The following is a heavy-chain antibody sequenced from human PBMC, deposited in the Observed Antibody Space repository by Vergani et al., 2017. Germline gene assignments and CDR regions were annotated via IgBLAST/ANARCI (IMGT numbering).Heavy chain of an antibody. CDR2: LIPIFGTA. D-gene: IGHD3-22*01. J-gene: IGHJ4*02. V-gene: IGHV1-69*01. CDR1: GGTFSSYA. CDR3: ARGEGYYYDSSGYSPFDY. Sequence: QVQLVQSGAEVKKPGSSVKVSCKASGGTFSSYAISWVRQAPGQGLEWMGGLIPIFGTANYAQKFQGRVTITADESTSTASMELSSLRSEDTAVYYCARGEGYYYDSSGYSPFDYWGQGTLVTVSS.